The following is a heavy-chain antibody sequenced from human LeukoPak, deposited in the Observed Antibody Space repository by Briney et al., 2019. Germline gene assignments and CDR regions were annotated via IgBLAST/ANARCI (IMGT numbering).Heavy chain of an antibody. J-gene: IGHJ4*02. CDR3: ARDLGSNYVYFDY. V-gene: IGHV4-34*01. D-gene: IGHD1-26*01. CDR2: TNHSGST. CDR1: GGSFSGYY. Sequence: SETLSLTCAVYGGSFSGYYWSWIRQPPGKGLEWIGETNHSGSTNYNPSLKSRATISVDTSKNQFSLRLSSVTAADTAVYYCARDLGSNYVYFDYWGQGSLVTVSS.